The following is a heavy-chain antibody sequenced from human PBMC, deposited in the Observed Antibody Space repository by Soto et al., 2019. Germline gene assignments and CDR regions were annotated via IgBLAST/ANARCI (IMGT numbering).Heavy chain of an antibody. CDR2: IYYSGST. CDR3: ARSEFP. CDR1: GGCFSGYY. Sequence: SETLSLTCAVYGGCFSGYYWSWIRQHPGKGLEWIGYIYYSGSTYYNPSLKSRVTISVDTSKNQFSLKLSSVTAADTAVYYYARSEFPWGQGTLVTVSS. V-gene: IGHV4-31*11. J-gene: IGHJ5*02. D-gene: IGHD3-10*01.